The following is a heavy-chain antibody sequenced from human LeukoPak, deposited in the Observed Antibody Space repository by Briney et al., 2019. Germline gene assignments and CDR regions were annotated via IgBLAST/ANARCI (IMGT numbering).Heavy chain of an antibody. CDR3: AKSTLRDTPDAFDI. Sequence: GGSLRLSCAASGFTFSSYAMHWVRQAPGKGLEWVSSISSSSSYIYYADSVKGWFTISRDNSKNTLYLQMNSLRAEDTAVYYCAKSTLRDTPDAFDIWGQGTMVTVSS. J-gene: IGHJ3*02. V-gene: IGHV3-21*04. CDR2: ISSSSSYI. CDR1: GFTFSSYA.